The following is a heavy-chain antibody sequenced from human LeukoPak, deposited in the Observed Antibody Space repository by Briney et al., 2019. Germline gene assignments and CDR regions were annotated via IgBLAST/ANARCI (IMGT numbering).Heavy chain of an antibody. V-gene: IGHV5-51*01. Sequence: GESLKISCKGSGYSFTNFWIGWVRQVPGKGLEWMGFIYPGDSDTRYSPSFQGQVTISADKSITTVYLQWSSLKASDTAIYYCARRGRWGDGMDVWGQGTTVAVSS. CDR1: GYSFTNFW. CDR2: IYPGDSDT. D-gene: IGHD4-23*01. CDR3: ARRGRWGDGMDV. J-gene: IGHJ6*02.